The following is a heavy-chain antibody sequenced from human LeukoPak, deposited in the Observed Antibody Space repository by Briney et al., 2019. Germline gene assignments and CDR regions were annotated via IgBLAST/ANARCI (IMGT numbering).Heavy chain of an antibody. CDR3: ARDRRLTLKQLDAFDI. V-gene: IGHV1-18*01. CDR1: GYTFTSYG. Sequence: ASVKVSCKASGYTFTSYGISWVRQAPGQGLEWMGWISAYNGNTNYAQKLQGRVTMTTDTSTSTAYMELRSLRSDDTAVYYCARDRRLTLKQLDAFDIWGQGTMVTVSS. CDR2: ISAYNGNT. J-gene: IGHJ3*02. D-gene: IGHD6-6*01.